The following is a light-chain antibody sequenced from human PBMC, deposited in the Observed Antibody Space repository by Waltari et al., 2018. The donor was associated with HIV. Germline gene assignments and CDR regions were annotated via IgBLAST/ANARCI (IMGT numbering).Light chain of an antibody. CDR2: GKN. CDR3: NSRDSSGNHLV. CDR1: SLRSYY. V-gene: IGLV3-19*01. J-gene: IGLJ2*01. Sequence: SSELTQDPAVSVALGQTVRITCQGDSLRSYYASWYQQKPGQAPVLVIYGKNNRPSWIPDRFSGSSSGNTASLTITGAQAEDEADYYCNSRDSSGNHLVFGGGTKLTVL.